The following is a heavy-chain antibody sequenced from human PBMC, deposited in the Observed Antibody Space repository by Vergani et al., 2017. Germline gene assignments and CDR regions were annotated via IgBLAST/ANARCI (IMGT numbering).Heavy chain of an antibody. CDR2: IIPIIRLA. CDR1: GDIFNNYT. CDR3: ARVSPGDNSGWEPFDY. D-gene: IGHD6-19*01. J-gene: IGHJ4*02. Sequence: QVHLEQSGTEVKKPGSSVKVSGKVSGDIFNNYTVTWVRQAPGQGLEWMGRIIPIIRLATSAQKFQDRVKITGDTSTNTVYMEMNNLRSEDTAVYYCARVSPGDNSGWEPFDYWGQGTLVTVSS. V-gene: IGHV1-69*02.